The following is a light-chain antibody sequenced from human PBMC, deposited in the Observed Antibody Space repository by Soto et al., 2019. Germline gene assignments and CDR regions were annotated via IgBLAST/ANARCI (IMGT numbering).Light chain of an antibody. Sequence: QSALTQPASVSGSPGPSSAISCTGTSSDVGACNYVCWYQQHPGKAPKLMIYDVTNRPSEISDRFSGSKSGNTASLTNSGLQAEDEADYYCSSFTTSDTYVFGTGTKVTVL. CDR3: SSFTTSDTYV. J-gene: IGLJ1*01. V-gene: IGLV2-14*03. CDR2: DVT. CDR1: SSDVGACNY.